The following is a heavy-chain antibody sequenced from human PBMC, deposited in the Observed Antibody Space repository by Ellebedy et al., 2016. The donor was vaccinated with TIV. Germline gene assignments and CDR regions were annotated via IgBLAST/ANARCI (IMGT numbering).Heavy chain of an antibody. Sequence: PGGSLRLSCAAFEFYFGDDWMSWVRQAPGKGLEWVATIHKDGSERYYVDSVKGRFTIARDNAQKSLDLQRSSLRAEDTAVYYCMAHSDFDCWGQGTLVIVSS. V-gene: IGHV3-7*01. D-gene: IGHD2-15*01. CDR3: MAHSDFDC. J-gene: IGHJ4*02. CDR1: EFYFGDDW. CDR2: IHKDGSER.